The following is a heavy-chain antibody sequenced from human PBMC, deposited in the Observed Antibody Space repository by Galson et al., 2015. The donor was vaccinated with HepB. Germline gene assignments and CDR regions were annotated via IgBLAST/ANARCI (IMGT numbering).Heavy chain of an antibody. Sequence: SLRLSCAASGFTFSSYSMNWVRQAPGKGLEWVSYISSSSSTIYYADSVKGRFTISRDNAKNSLYLQMNSLRAEDTAVYYCARLVYCSSTSCYFYGMDVWGQGTTVTVSS. CDR1: GFTFSSYS. D-gene: IGHD2-2*01. J-gene: IGHJ6*02. V-gene: IGHV3-48*04. CDR3: ARLVYCSSTSCYFYGMDV. CDR2: ISSSSSTI.